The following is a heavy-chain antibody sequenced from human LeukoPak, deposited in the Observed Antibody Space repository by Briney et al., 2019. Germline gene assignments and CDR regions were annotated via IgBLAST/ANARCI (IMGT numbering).Heavy chain of an antibody. D-gene: IGHD6-19*01. J-gene: IGHJ4*02. V-gene: IGHV3-7*01. CDR1: GFTFSTSW. CDR2: IKGDGSVQ. CDR3: AKDGYSSGWYVDY. Sequence: GGSLRLSCVASGFTFSTSWMNWVRQAPGKGLEWVANIKGDGSVQSYADSVKGRFTISRDNSKNTLYLQMNSLRAEDTAVYYCAKDGYSSGWYVDYWGQGTLVTVSS.